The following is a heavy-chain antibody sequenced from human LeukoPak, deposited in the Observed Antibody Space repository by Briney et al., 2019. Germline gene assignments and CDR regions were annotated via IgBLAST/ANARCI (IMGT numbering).Heavy chain of an antibody. J-gene: IGHJ4*02. V-gene: IGHV3-23*01. Sequence: GGSLRLSCAASGFTFSSYAMSWVRQAPGKGLEWVSAISGSGGSTYYEDSVKGRFTISRDNSKNTLYLQMNSLRAEDTAVYYCAKGDSSGWYLLSYFDYWGQGTLVTVSS. D-gene: IGHD6-19*01. CDR3: AKGDSSGWYLLSYFDY. CDR1: GFTFSSYA. CDR2: ISGSGGST.